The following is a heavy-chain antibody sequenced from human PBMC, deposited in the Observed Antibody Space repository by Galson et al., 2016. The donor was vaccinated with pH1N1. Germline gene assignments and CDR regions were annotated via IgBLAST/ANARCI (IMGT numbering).Heavy chain of an antibody. CDR3: AKDFYDSSGWGYFDY. V-gene: IGHV3-30*02. D-gene: IGHD3-22*01. Sequence: SLRLSCAASGFTFSSYGMHWVRQAPGKELEWVTFVRYDGSNKYYADSVKGRFTISRDISKNTLYLQMNSLRAEDTAVYYCAKDFYDSSGWGYFDYWGQGILVTVSS. CDR2: VRYDGSNK. CDR1: GFTFSSYG. J-gene: IGHJ4*02.